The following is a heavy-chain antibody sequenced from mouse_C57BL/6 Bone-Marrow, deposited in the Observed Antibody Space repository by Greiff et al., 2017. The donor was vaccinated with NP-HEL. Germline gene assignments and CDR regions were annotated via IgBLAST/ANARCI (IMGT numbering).Heavy chain of an antibody. V-gene: IGHV5-4*01. CDR3: ARGLFDY. CDR2: ISDGGSYT. J-gene: IGHJ2*01. CDR1: GFTFSSYA. Sequence: EVQLVESGGGLVKPGGSLKLSCAASGFTFSSYAMSWVRQTPEKRLEWVATISDGGSYTYYPDNVKGRFTLSRDNAKNNLYLQMSHLKSEDTAMYYCARGLFDYWGQGTTLTVSS.